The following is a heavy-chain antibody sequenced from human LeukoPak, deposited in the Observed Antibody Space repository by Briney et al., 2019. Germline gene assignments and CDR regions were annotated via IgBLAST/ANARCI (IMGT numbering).Heavy chain of an antibody. CDR1: AYTFTSYN. CDR2: MNPNSGNT. J-gene: IGHJ3*02. Sequence: ASVKVSCKASAYTFTSYNINWVRQATGQGLEWMGWMNPNSGNTGYAQKFQGRVTMTRNTSISTAYMELSSLTSEDTAVYYCARGDTWEYCSSTSCYLYAFDIWGQGTMVTVSS. CDR3: ARGDTWEYCSSTSCYLYAFDI. D-gene: IGHD2-2*01. V-gene: IGHV1-8*01.